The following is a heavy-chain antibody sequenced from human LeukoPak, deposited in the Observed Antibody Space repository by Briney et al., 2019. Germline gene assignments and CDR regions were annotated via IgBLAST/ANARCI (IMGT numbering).Heavy chain of an antibody. CDR1: GGSFSGYY. CDR3: ASYYYGSGNGGDYFDY. V-gene: IGHV4-34*01. J-gene: IGHJ4*02. D-gene: IGHD3-10*01. CDR2: INHSGST. Sequence: PSETLSLTCAVYGGSFSGYYWSWIRQPPGKGLEWIGEINHSGSTNYNPSLKSRVTISVDTSKNQFSLKLSSVTAADTAVYYCASYYYGSGNGGDYFDYWGQGTLATVSS.